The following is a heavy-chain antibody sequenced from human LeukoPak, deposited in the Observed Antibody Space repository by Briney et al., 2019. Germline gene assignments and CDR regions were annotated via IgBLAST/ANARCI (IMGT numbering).Heavy chain of an antibody. Sequence: PGGSLRLSCAASGFTFSSYGMHWVRQAPGKGLEWVAVISYDGSNKYYADSVKGRFTISRDNSKNTLYLQMNSLRAEDTAVYYCARSINYDFWSGLDYWGQGTLVTVSS. V-gene: IGHV3-30*19. CDR2: ISYDGSNK. CDR1: GFTFSSYG. J-gene: IGHJ4*02. D-gene: IGHD3-3*01. CDR3: ARSINYDFWSGLDY.